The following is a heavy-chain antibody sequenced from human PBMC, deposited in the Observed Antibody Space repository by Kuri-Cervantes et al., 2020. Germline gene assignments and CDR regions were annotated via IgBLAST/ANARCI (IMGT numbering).Heavy chain of an antibody. CDR3: ARALYSYGPSGFDY. D-gene: IGHD5-18*01. CDR1: GFTLSSYG. Sequence: GESLKISCAASGFTLSSYGMHWVRQAPGKGLEWVAVISYDGSNKYYADSVKGRFTISRDNSKNTLYLQMNSLRAEDTAVYYCARALYSYGPSGFDYWGQGTLVTVSS. J-gene: IGHJ4*02. V-gene: IGHV3-30*03. CDR2: ISYDGSNK.